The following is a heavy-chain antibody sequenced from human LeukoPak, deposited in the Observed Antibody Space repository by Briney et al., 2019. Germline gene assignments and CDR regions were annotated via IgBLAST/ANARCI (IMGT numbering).Heavy chain of an antibody. CDR3: ARVTDSSGWYFDY. CDR1: GGSFSSHY. J-gene: IGHJ4*02. V-gene: IGHV4-59*11. CDR2: IYYSGSS. D-gene: IGHD6-19*01. Sequence: SETLSLTCAVYGGSFSSHYWSWIRQPPGKGLEWIGYIYYSGSSNYNPSLNSRVTISVDTSKNQFSLKLSSVTAADTALYYCARVTDSSGWYFDYWGQGTLVTVSS.